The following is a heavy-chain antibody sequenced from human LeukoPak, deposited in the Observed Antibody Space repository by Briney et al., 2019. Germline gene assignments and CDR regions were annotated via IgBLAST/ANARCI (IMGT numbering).Heavy chain of an antibody. J-gene: IGHJ6*03. CDR3: AKEQGPIYKGYMDV. CDR2: ISWDGGST. CDR1: GFTFDDYA. Sequence: GGSLRLSCAASGFTFDDYAMHWVRQAPGKGLEWVSLISWDGGSTEYADSVKGRFTISRDNTKNSLYLQMNSLRADDTALYYCAKEQGPIYKGYMDVWGKGTTVTVSS. V-gene: IGHV3-43D*04. D-gene: IGHD1-14*01.